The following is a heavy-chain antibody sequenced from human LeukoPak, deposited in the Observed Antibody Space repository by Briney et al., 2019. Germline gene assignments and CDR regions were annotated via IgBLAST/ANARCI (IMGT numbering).Heavy chain of an antibody. CDR1: GFTFNVYG. CDR3: AYRNNFEY. V-gene: IGHV3-7*05. CDR2: IKADGSEK. D-gene: IGHD1-26*01. Sequence: GMSLRFSCAASGFTFNVYGIHWVRQPPGKGLEWVANIKADGSEKYYVDSVKGRFTISRDDAKRTVDLQMDNLRAEDTAIYYCAYRNNFEYWGQGALVTVSS. J-gene: IGHJ4*02.